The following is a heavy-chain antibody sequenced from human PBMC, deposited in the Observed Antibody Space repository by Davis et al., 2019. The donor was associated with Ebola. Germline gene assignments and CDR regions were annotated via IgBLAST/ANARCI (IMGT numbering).Heavy chain of an antibody. CDR2: ISGSGGST. J-gene: IGHJ4*02. V-gene: IGHV3-23*01. CDR1: GFTFSSYA. Sequence: GESLKISCAASGFTFSSYAMSWVRQAPGKGLEWVSAISGSGGSTYYADSVKGRFTISRDNSKNTLYLQMNSLRAEDTAVYYCAKDPSYRVVPAAYVGYYFDYWGQGTLVTVSS. D-gene: IGHD2-2*01. CDR3: AKDPSYRVVPAAYVGYYFDY.